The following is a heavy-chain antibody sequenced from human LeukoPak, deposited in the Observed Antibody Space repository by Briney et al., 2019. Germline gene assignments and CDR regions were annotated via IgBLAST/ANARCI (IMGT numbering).Heavy chain of an antibody. Sequence: PSETLSLTCTVSGGSISSGGYYWSWIRQHPGKGLEWIVYIYYSGSTYYNPSLKSRVTISVDTSKNQFSLKLSSVTAADTAVYYCARDPGGYGDSTFGHYYYMDVWGKGTTVTVSS. CDR1: GGSISSGGYY. V-gene: IGHV4-31*03. J-gene: IGHJ6*03. D-gene: IGHD4-17*01. CDR2: IYYSGST. CDR3: ARDPGGYGDSTFGHYYYMDV.